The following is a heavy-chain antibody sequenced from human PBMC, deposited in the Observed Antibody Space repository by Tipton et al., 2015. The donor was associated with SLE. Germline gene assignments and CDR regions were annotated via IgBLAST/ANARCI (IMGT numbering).Heavy chain of an antibody. J-gene: IGHJ3*02. Sequence: GSLRLSCAASGFTFSSYEMNWVRQAPGKGLEWVSYISSSGSTIYYADSVKGRFTISRDNAKNSLYLQMNSLRAEDTAVYYCARSIAVAQSAFDIWGQGTMVTVSS. D-gene: IGHD6-19*01. CDR3: ARSIAVAQSAFDI. CDR2: ISSSGSTI. CDR1: GFTFSSYE. V-gene: IGHV3-48*03.